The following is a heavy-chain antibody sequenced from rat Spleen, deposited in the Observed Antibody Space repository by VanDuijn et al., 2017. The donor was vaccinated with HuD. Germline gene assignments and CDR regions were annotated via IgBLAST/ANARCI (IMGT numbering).Heavy chain of an antibody. CDR3: ARHDYNSAYNWFAY. V-gene: IGHV5-31*01. CDR1: GFTFNNYW. J-gene: IGHJ3*01. D-gene: IGHD4-3*01. CDR2: ITNASGRT. Sequence: EVQLVESGGGLVQPGGSLKLSCVASGFTFNNYWMTWIRQAPGKGLEWVASITNASGRTYYPDSVKGRFTISRDTAQNTLYLQMNSLRSEDTATYYCARHDYNSAYNWFAYWGQGTLVTVSS.